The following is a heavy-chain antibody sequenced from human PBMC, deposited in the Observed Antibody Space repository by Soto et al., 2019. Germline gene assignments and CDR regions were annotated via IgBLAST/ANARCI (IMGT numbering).Heavy chain of an antibody. J-gene: IGHJ4*02. CDR1: GFTFSTYA. Sequence: EVQLLESGGGLVQPGGSLRLSCAASGFTFSTYAMSWVRQAPGKGLEWVSSINDAGGITYYPDSVKGRFTITRDNSKSTLYLQMNRLRAEDTDIYYCAKDRDSGSWYVDYWIQGALVTVSS. D-gene: IGHD6-13*01. CDR2: INDAGGIT. V-gene: IGHV3-23*01. CDR3: AKDRDSGSWYVDY.